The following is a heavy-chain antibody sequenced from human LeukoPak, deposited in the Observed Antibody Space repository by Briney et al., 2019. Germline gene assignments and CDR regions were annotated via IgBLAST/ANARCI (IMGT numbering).Heavy chain of an antibody. V-gene: IGHV3-23*01. CDR3: AKDDSGSTSGNWFDP. CDR1: GFTFSSHA. Sequence: GGSLRLSCAASGFTFSSHAMSWVRQAPGKGLEWVSAISGSGGSTYYADSVKGRFTISRDNSKNTLYLQMNSLRAEDTAVYYCAKDDSGSTSGNWFDPWGQGTLVTVSS. CDR2: ISGSGGST. D-gene: IGHD2-2*01. J-gene: IGHJ5*02.